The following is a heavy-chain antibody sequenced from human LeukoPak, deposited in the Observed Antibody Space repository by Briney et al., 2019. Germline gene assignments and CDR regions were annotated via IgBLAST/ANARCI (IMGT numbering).Heavy chain of an antibody. Sequence: SRTLSLTCTVSGDSFSSANYYWTGVRQPPGKGLEWIGYVYYDGSTYYHPSLQSRLAISVDTSKNQFSLNLTSVAAADTAVYYCVRGLTGYSYFFDYWGQGALVTVSS. CDR2: VYYDGST. CDR3: VRGLTGYSYFFDY. D-gene: IGHD3-10*01. J-gene: IGHJ4*02. CDR1: GDSFSSANYY. V-gene: IGHV4-30-4*08.